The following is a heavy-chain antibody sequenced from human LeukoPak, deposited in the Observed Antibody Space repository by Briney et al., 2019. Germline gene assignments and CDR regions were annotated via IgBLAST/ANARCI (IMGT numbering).Heavy chain of an antibody. D-gene: IGHD3-10*01. J-gene: IGHJ4*02. V-gene: IGHV3-23*01. CDR3: AKDDPSVTQGY. CDR2: ISDSGAST. Sequence: GGSLRLSCAASGFTFSTYAMSWIRQAPGKGLEWVSGISDSGASTYYPDSVKGRFTISRDNSKNTLYLQMNSLRAEDTAVYYCAKDDPSVTQGYWGQGTLVTVSS. CDR1: GFTFSTYA.